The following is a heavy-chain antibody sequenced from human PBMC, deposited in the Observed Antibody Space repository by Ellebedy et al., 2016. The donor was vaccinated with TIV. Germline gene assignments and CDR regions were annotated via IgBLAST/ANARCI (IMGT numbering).Heavy chain of an antibody. V-gene: IGHV1-46*04. CDR2: INPSVGST. Sequence: AASVKVSCKASGYTFTSYFMHWVRQAPGQGLKWMGIINPSVGSTTYAQKLQGRVTMTRDTSTSTVYMELSSLRSEDTAVYFCARSRSSGWLHTPDYWGQGTLVTVSS. CDR1: GYTFTSYF. D-gene: IGHD6-19*01. CDR3: ARSRSSGWLHTPDY. J-gene: IGHJ4*02.